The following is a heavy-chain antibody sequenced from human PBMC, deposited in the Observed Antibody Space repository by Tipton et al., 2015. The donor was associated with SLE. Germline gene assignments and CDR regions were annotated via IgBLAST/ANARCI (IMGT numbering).Heavy chain of an antibody. V-gene: IGHV3-9*01. CDR1: GFIFDDYA. CDR3: TKGAGYVTTDALHM. CDR2: INWNSGRI. D-gene: IGHD3-16*01. Sequence: RSLRLSCAASGFIFDDYAMHWVRQPPGKGLEWVSGINWNSGRIEYGDSVKGRFTISRDNAKNSLYLQMNSLRGEDTALYYCTKGAGYVTTDALHMWGQGTMVSVSS. J-gene: IGHJ3*02.